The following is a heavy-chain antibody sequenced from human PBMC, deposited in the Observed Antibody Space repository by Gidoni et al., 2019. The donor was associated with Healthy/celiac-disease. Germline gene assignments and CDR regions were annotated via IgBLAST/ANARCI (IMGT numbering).Heavy chain of an antibody. CDR1: GYSFTSYW. CDR3: ARRGIAVAGIDYYYYGMDV. V-gene: IGHV5-10-1*03. Sequence: EVQLVQSGAEVKKPGESLRISCKGSGYSFTSYWLRWVRQMPGKGLEWMGRIEPCDSYTNYSPSFQGHVTISADKSISTAYLQWSSLKASDTAMYYCARRGIAVAGIDYYYYGMDVWGQGTTVTVSS. D-gene: IGHD6-19*01. CDR2: IEPCDSYT. J-gene: IGHJ6*02.